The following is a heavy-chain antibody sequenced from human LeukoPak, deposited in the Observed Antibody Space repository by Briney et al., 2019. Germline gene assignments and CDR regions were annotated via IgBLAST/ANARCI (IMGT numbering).Heavy chain of an antibody. D-gene: IGHD5-24*01. CDR2: ISWNSGSI. J-gene: IGHJ3*02. CDR3: AKLPVVEMATIGDAFDI. CDR1: GFTFDDYA. V-gene: IGHV3-9*01. Sequence: GGSLRLSCAASGFTFDDYAMHWVRQAPGKGLEWVSGISWNSGSIGYADSVEGRFTISRDNAKNSLYLQMNSLRAEDTALYYCAKLPVVEMATIGDAFDIWGQGTMVTVSS.